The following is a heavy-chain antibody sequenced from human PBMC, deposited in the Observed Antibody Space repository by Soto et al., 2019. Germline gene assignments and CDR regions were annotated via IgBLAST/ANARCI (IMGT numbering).Heavy chain of an antibody. CDR1: SGSISSSNW. J-gene: IGHJ3*01. CDR3: ASLGMPQHAFEF. CDR2: IYHSGST. Sequence: PSETLSLTCAVSSGSISSSNWWSWVRQPPGKGLEWIGEIYHSGSTNYNPSLKSRVTISVDKSKNQFSLKLSSVTAADTAVYYCASLGMPQHAFEFWGQGSMVTVSS. V-gene: IGHV4-4*02. D-gene: IGHD1-1*01.